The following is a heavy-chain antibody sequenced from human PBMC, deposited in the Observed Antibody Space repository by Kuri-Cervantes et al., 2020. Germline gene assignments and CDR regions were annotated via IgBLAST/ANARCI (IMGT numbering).Heavy chain of an antibody. J-gene: IGHJ4*02. CDR2: INAGNGDT. CDR1: GYTFTSYA. CDR3: AREGHSSSWYN. D-gene: IGHD6-13*01. V-gene: IGHV1-3*01. Sequence: ASVKVFCKASGYTFTSYAIHWVRQAPGQRLEWMGWINAGNGDTKYSQNLQGRVTFTRDTSASTAYMDLSSLRSEDTAVCYCAREGHSSSWYNWGQGTLVTVSS.